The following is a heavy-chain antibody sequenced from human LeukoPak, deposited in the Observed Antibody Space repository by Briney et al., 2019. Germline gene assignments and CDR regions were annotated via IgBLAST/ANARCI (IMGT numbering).Heavy chain of an antibody. J-gene: IGHJ4*02. CDR2: VTPNSNGP. V-gene: IGHV1-2*02. CDR3: ARDRISTPYWELDN. D-gene: IGHD2-8*02. Sequence: GASVKVSCKASGYTFNDYYIHWVRQAPGQTLEWMGWVTPNSNGPNYAQSFQDRVTMIRDTSITTAYMELSSLTTDDTAVYYCARDRISTPYWELDNWGQGTLVIVSS. CDR1: GYTFNDYY.